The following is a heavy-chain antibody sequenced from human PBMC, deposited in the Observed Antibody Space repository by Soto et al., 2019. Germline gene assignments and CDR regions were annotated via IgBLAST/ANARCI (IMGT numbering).Heavy chain of an antibody. CDR3: ARPPAPKVHYYYYYGMDV. D-gene: IGHD1-1*01. CDR1: GGTFSSYA. CDR2: FIPIFGTA. J-gene: IGHJ6*02. V-gene: IGHV1-69*01. Sequence: QVQLVQSGAEVKKPGSSVKVSCKASGGTFSSYAISWVRQAPGQGLEWMGGFIPIFGTANYAQKFQGRVTITADEATSTAYMELSSLRSEDMAVYYCARPPAPKVHYYYYYGMDVWGQGTTVTVSS.